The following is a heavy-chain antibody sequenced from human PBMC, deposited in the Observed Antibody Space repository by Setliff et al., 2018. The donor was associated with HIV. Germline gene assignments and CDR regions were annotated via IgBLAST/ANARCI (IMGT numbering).Heavy chain of an antibody. V-gene: IGHV3-30*02. CDR3: ARSGGDCSGISCYSLWFDP. CDR2: INYDDNYE. Sequence: GSLRLSCAASGFTFSAHGMHWVRQAPGKGLEWVTFINYDDNYEYYADSVKGRFTISRDNSKSTVDLQMTSLTAEDTAVYYCARSGGDCSGISCYSLWFDPWGHGTLVTVSS. D-gene: IGHD2-15*01. J-gene: IGHJ5*02. CDR1: GFTFSAHG.